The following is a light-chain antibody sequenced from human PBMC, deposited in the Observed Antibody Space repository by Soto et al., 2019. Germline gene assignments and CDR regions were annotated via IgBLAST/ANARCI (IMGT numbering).Light chain of an antibody. CDR3: QQYRDYPWT. CDR1: QSISTW. CDR2: KAS. V-gene: IGKV1-5*03. J-gene: IGKJ1*01. Sequence: DIQMTQSPSTLSASIGDRVAITCRASQSISTWLAWYQQKAGKAPNLLIYKASSLDSGVQPRFSGSGSGTEFTLTISSLQPDDFATYYCQQYRDYPWTFGQGTKVDIK.